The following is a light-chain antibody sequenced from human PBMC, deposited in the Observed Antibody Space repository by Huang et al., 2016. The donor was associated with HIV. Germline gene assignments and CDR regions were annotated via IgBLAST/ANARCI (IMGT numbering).Light chain of an antibody. CDR3: QQYYSYRT. CDR2: AAS. Sequence: AIRMTQSPSSLSASTGDRVNITCRASQDINNFLAWYQQKPGKAPNLVIYAASILETGVASRFIGSGSGTEFNLSISCLQSEDFATYYCQQYYSYRTFGQGTQVEIK. V-gene: IGKV1-8*01. J-gene: IGKJ1*01. CDR1: QDINNF.